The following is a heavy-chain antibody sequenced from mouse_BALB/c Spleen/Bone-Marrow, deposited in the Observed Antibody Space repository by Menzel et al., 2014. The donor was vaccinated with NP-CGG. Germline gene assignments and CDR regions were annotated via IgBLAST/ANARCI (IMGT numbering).Heavy chain of an antibody. CDR2: INPSTGYT. CDR1: GYTFTSYW. Sequence: VQLQQSGAELAKPGASVKMSCKASGYTFTSYWMHWVKQRLGQGLEWIGYINPSTGYTEYNQKFKDKATLTADKSSSTAYMQLSSLTSEDSAVYYCARSRTGTYFDYWGQGTTLTVSS. J-gene: IGHJ2*01. D-gene: IGHD4-1*01. CDR3: ARSRTGTYFDY. V-gene: IGHV1-7*01.